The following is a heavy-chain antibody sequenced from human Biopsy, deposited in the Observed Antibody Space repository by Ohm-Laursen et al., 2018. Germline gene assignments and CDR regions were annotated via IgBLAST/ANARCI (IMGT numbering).Heavy chain of an antibody. CDR3: ATKLTGYFHH. J-gene: IGHJ1*01. D-gene: IGHD3-9*01. Sequence: GASVKASCKAPRGTFSNYGVNWVRQAPGQGLEWLGGSITILGTGNYAQKSQDRVTVAADTSTSTATMELRSLRSDDTAVNYCATKLTGYFHHWGQGTLVIVSS. CDR1: RGTFSNYG. V-gene: IGHV1-69*06. CDR2: SITILGTG.